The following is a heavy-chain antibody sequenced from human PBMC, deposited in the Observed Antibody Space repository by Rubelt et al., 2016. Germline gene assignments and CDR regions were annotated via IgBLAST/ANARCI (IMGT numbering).Heavy chain of an antibody. Sequence: EVQLVEAGGGLVKPGGSLRLSCAASGFTFTNAWMNWVRQAPGKGLEWVGRIQSESDGGTPDYAAPVKGRFTISRERSQNTRFLQMDSLKTDDTGVYYCTTTRPTTSCSDNWGQGTLVTVSS. D-gene: IGHD2-2*01. CDR2: IQSESDGGTP. V-gene: IGHV3-15*07. CDR3: TTTRPTTSCSDN. CDR1: GFTFTNAW. J-gene: IGHJ4*02.